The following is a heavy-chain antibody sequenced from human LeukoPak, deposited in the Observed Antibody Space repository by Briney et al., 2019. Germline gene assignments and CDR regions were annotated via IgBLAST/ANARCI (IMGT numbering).Heavy chain of an antibody. V-gene: IGHV4-59*12. D-gene: IGHD2/OR15-2a*01. CDR2: IFYSGRT. J-gene: IGHJ3*02. CDR3: ARKNDFEI. Sequence: PSETLSLTCTVSGGSITSDYWKWVRQPPGKGLEWIGCIFYSGRTYYNPSLKSRVSISVDMSKNQFSLRLTSVTAADTAVYYCARKNDFEIWGQGTLVTVSS. CDR1: GGSITSDY.